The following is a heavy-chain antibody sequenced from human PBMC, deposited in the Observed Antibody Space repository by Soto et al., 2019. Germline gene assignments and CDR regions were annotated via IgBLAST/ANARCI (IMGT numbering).Heavy chain of an antibody. J-gene: IGHJ6*02. D-gene: IGHD3-3*01. V-gene: IGHV1-69*06. CDR2: IIPIFGTA. Sequence: QVQLVQSGAEVKKPGSSVKVSCKASGGTFSSYAISWVRQAPGQGLEWMGGIIPIFGTANYAQKFQGRVTITADKSTSTAYMELSSLRSEDTAVYYCARDGPPESMIDFWSGHYYYYGMDVWGQGTTVTVSS. CDR1: GGTFSSYA. CDR3: ARDGPPESMIDFWSGHYYYYGMDV.